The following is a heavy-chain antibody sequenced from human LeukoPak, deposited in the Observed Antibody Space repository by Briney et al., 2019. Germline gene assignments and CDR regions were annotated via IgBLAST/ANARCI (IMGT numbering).Heavy chain of an antibody. V-gene: IGHV3-48*03. CDR3: ARGDYGDYVLVY. CDR2: ISSSGSTI. J-gene: IGHJ4*02. Sequence: PGGPRGLSFAAPGFPSRIYKMTWFRQAPGKGLEGVSYISSSGSTIYYADSVKGRFTISRDNAKNSLYLQMNSLRAEDTAVYYCARGDYGDYVLVYWGQGTLVTVSS. D-gene: IGHD4-17*01. CDR1: GFPSRIYK.